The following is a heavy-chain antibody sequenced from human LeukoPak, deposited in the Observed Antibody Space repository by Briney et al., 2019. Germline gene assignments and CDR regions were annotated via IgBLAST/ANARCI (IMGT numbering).Heavy chain of an antibody. V-gene: IGHV3-23*01. J-gene: IGHJ4*02. Sequence: PGGSLRLSCAASGFTFSSYAMSWVRQAPGKGLEWVSAISGSGGSTYYADSAKGRFTISRDNAKNSLYLQMNSLRAEDTAVYYCARSWGLHNIVATIGSDEYYFDYWGQGTLVTVSS. CDR1: GFTFSSYA. D-gene: IGHD5-12*01. CDR2: ISGSGGST. CDR3: ARSWGLHNIVATIGSDEYYFDY.